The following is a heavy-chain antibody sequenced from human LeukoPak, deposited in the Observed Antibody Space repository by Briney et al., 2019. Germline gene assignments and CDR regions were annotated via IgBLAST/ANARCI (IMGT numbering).Heavy chain of an antibody. CDR3: ARAPWPRQLVHYYLDV. J-gene: IGHJ6*03. Sequence: SETLSLTCAVYGGSFGGYFWSWIRQPPGKGLEWIGEINHSGSTNYNPSLKSRVTVSVDTSKNQFSLNVSSVTAADTAVYYCARAPWPRQLVHYYLDVWAKGTTVTVSS. D-gene: IGHD6-6*01. V-gene: IGHV4-34*01. CDR1: GGSFGGYF. CDR2: INHSGST.